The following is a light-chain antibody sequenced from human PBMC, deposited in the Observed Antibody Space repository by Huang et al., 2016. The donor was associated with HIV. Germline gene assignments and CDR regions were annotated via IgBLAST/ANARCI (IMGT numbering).Light chain of an antibody. CDR3: QQLNTYPIT. CDR2: GAS. J-gene: IGKJ5*01. V-gene: IGKV1-9*01. Sequence: IQLTQSPSSLSASVGDRVTITCRASQGIRSHVAWYQLKPRKAPKLLIYGASTLRSGVPSRFSGSGSGTDFTLTISSLQPDDFASYYCQQLNTYPITFGQGTRLEIK. CDR1: QGIRSH.